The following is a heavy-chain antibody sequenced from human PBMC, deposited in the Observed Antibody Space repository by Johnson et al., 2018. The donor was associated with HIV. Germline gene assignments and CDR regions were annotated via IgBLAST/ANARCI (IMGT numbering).Heavy chain of an antibody. J-gene: IGHJ3*02. Sequence: QVQLVESGGGVVQPGRSLRLSCAASGFTFSSYGMHWVRQAPGKGLEWVAVISYDGSNKYYADSVKGRFTISRDNSKNTLYLQMNSLRAEDTAVYYCARVSKYYDSIRGAFDIWA. CDR3: ARVSKYYDSIRGAFDI. V-gene: IGHV3-30*19. CDR2: ISYDGSNK. D-gene: IGHD3-22*01. CDR1: GFTFSSYG.